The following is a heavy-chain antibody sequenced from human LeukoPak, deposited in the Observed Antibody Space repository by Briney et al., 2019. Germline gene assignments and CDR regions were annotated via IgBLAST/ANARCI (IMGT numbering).Heavy chain of an antibody. V-gene: IGHV3-48*03. J-gene: IGHJ4*02. D-gene: IGHD1-26*01. CDR3: ARDTTPCDY. CDR1: GFTFSSYE. CDR2: ISSSGSTI. Sequence: GGSLRLSCAASGFTFSSYEMNWVRQAPGKELEGVSYISSSGSTICYADSVKGRFTISRDNAKNSLYLQMNSLRAEDTAVYYCARDTTPCDYWGQGTLVTVSS.